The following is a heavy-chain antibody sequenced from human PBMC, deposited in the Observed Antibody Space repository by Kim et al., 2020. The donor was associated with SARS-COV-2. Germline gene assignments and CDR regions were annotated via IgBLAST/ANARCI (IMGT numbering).Heavy chain of an antibody. V-gene: IGHV4-34*01. J-gene: IGHJ4*02. D-gene: IGHD6-25*01. CDR2: INHSGST. CDR1: GGSFSGYY. CDR3: ARPGSSGY. Sequence: SETLSLTCAVYGGSFSGYYWSWIRQPPGKGLEWIGEINHSGSTNYNPSLKSRVTISVDTSKNQFSLKLSSVTAADTAVYYCARPGSSGYWGQGTLVTVSS.